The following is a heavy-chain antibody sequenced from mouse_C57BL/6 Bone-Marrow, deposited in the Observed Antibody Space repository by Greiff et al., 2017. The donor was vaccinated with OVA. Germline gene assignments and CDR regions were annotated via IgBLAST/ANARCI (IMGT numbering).Heavy chain of an antibody. CDR2: IDPSDSYT. V-gene: IGHV1-69*01. J-gene: IGHJ4*01. CDR1: GYTFTSYW. D-gene: IGHD2-14*01. Sequence: QVRLQQPGAELVMPGASVKLSCKASGYTFTSYWMHWVKQRPGQGLEWIGEIDPSDSYTNYNQKFKGKSTLTVDKSSSTAYMQLSSLTSEDSAVYYCAGIGPSMDYWGQGTSVTVSS. CDR3: AGIGPSMDY.